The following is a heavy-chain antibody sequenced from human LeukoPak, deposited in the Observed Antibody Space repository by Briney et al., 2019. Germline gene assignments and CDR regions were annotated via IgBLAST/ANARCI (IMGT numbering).Heavy chain of an antibody. Sequence: ASVKVSCKASGYIFTSYYIHWVRQAPGQGLEWMGRIDPLGGSTSYPQRFQGRVTMTRDTSTTTVYMELSSLRSDDTAVYYCVRGDCSGVSCYLPEYFRHWGQGTLVTVSS. CDR1: GYIFTSYY. CDR2: IDPLGGST. J-gene: IGHJ1*01. CDR3: VRGDCSGVSCYLPEYFRH. D-gene: IGHD2-15*01. V-gene: IGHV1-46*01.